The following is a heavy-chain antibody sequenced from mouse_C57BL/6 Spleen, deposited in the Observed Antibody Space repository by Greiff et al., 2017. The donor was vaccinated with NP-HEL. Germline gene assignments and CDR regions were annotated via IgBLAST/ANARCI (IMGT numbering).Heavy chain of an antibody. CDR2: ISSGSSTI. CDR3: ARRDPNGVYAMDY. D-gene: IGHD4-1*01. CDR1: GFTFSDYG. Sequence: EVKLMESGGGLVKPGGSLKLSCAASGFTFSDYGMHWVRQAPEKGLEWVAYISSGSSTIYYADTVKGRFTISRDNAKNTLFLQMTSLRSEDTAMYYCARRDPNGVYAMDYWGQGTSVTVSS. V-gene: IGHV5-17*01. J-gene: IGHJ4*01.